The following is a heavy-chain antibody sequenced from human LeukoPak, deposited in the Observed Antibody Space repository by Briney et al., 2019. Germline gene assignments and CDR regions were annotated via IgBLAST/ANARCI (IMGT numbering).Heavy chain of an antibody. D-gene: IGHD4-17*01. V-gene: IGHV4-34*01. CDR2: INHSGST. J-gene: IGHJ4*02. Sequence: PSETLSLTCAVYGGSFSGYYWSWIRQPPGKGLEWLGEINHSGSTNYNPSLKSRVTISVDTSKNQFSLKLSSVTAADTAVYYCARPFHDYGDYEGDYWGQGTLVTVSS. CDR1: GGSFSGYY. CDR3: ARPFHDYGDYEGDY.